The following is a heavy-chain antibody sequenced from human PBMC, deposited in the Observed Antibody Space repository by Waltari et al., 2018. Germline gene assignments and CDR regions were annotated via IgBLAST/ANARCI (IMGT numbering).Heavy chain of an antibody. CDR1: GFTFGSYA. D-gene: IGHD6-19*01. Sequence: QVQLVVSGGAGVQPGGSLRRACAASGFTFGSYALHRVRQAPCKGLEWVAVISYDGSNKYYADSVKGRFTISRDNSKNTLYLQMNSLRAEDTAVYYCARDSLILGIAVADIDYWGQGTLVTVSS. CDR2: ISYDGSNK. J-gene: IGHJ4*02. V-gene: IGHV3-30-3*01. CDR3: ARDSLILGIAVADIDY.